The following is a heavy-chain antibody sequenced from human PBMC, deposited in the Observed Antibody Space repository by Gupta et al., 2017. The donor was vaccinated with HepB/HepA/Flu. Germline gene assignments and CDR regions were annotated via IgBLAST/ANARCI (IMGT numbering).Heavy chain of an antibody. CDR2: IYWDDDE. CDR1: GFSLITNGVG. CDR3: AHKELGPTREYFDS. D-gene: IGHD7-27*01. J-gene: IGHJ4*02. Sequence: QITLKESGPTLVTPTETLPLTCTFSGFSLITNGVGVGWFRQPPGKALAWLALIYWDDDERHSPSLRTRLSITKDTYKNQVGLTMTNMDPMDTATYYCAHKELGPTREYFDSWGQGILVTVSS. V-gene: IGHV2-5*02.